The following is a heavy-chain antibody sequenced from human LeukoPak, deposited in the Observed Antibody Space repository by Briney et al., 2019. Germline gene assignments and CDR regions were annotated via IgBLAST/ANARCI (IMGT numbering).Heavy chain of an antibody. CDR3: ARRHKVGAGGAIDI. J-gene: IGHJ3*02. CDR1: GGSISNYY. CDR2: FYYSGSGST. Sequence: SETLSLTCTVSGGSISNYYWTWVRQPPGKGLEWIGYFYYSGSGSTNYNPSLKSRVTISIDTSKNQFSLKVASVTAADTAMYYCARRHKVGAGGAIDIWGQGTMVTVSS. V-gene: IGHV4-59*08. D-gene: IGHD3-10*01.